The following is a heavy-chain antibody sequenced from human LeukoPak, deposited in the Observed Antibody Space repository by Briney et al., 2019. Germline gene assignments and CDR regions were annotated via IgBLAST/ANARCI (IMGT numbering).Heavy chain of an antibody. J-gene: IGHJ5*02. CDR1: GFTFSSYE. CDR3: ARSPGGSGWTGWFDP. CDR2: ISSSSSYI. V-gene: IGHV3-21*01. D-gene: IGHD6-19*01. Sequence: GGSLRLSCAASGFTFSSYEMNWVRQAPGKGLEWVSSISSSSSYIYYADSVKGRFTISRDSAKNSLYLQMNSLRAEDTAVYYCARSPGGSGWTGWFDPWGQGTLVTVSS.